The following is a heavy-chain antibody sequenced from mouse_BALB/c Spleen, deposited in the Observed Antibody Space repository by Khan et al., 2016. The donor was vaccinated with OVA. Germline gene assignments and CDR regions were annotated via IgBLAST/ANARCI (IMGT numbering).Heavy chain of an antibody. CDR1: GYTFTDFP. CDR2: VSTNYGDA. CDR3: SRGGGGDRFAY. Sequence: QMQLEESGAELVRPGVSLKISCKGSGYTFTDFPMHWVKQSHAKNLEWIGVVSTNYGDATYNQKFTGKATMTVDKSSSTAYMELARLTYEDSAIIYCSRGGGGDRFAYWGQGTLVTVSA. V-gene: IGHV1S137*01. J-gene: IGHJ3*01.